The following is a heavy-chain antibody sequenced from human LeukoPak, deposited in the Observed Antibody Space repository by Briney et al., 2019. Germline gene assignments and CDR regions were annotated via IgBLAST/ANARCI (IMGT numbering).Heavy chain of an antibody. CDR3: ATACSYYYDSSGFGFCY. Sequence: ASVKVSCKVSGYTLTELSMHWVRQAPGKGLEWMGGFDPEDGETIYAQKFQGRVTMTEDTSTDTAYMELSSLRSEDTAVYYCATACSYYYDSSGFGFCYWGQGTLVTVSS. CDR1: GYTLTELS. J-gene: IGHJ4*02. CDR2: FDPEDGET. V-gene: IGHV1-24*01. D-gene: IGHD3-22*01.